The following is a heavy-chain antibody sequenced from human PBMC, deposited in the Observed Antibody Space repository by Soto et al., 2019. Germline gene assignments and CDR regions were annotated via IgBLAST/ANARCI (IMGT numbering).Heavy chain of an antibody. CDR1: GFTFSSYN. CDR2: ISSSSSSIFSSSSSSI. J-gene: IGHJ4*02. D-gene: IGHD6-19*01. Sequence: GGSLRLSCAASGFTFSSYNMNWVRQAPGKGLEWVSYISSSSSSIFSSSSSSIYYADSVKGRFTISRDNAKNSLYLQMNSLRAEDTAVYYCARRFEQWLVFDYWGQGTLVTVSS. CDR3: ARRFEQWLVFDY. V-gene: IGHV3-48*01.